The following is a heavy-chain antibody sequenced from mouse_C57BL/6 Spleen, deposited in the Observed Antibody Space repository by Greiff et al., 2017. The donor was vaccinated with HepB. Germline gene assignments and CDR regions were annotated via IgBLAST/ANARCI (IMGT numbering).Heavy chain of an antibody. Sequence: DVKLVESGGGLVKPGGSLKLSCAASGFTFSSYTMSWVRQTPEKRLEWVATISGGGGNTYYPDSVKGRFTISRDNAKNTLYLQMSSLRSEDTALYYCARLTGRGYYFDYWGQGTTLTVSS. J-gene: IGHJ2*01. CDR3: ARLTGRGYYFDY. CDR2: ISGGGGNT. V-gene: IGHV5-9*01. CDR1: GFTFSSYT. D-gene: IGHD4-1*01.